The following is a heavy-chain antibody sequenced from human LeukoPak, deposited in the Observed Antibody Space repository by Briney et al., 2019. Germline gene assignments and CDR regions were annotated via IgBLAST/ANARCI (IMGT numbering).Heavy chain of an antibody. D-gene: IGHD2-15*01. CDR2: ISGSGGST. V-gene: IGHV3-23*01. CDR1: GFTFSSYA. J-gene: IGHJ4*02. Sequence: GGSLRLSCAASGFTFSSYAMSWVRQAPGKGLEWVSAISGSGGSTYYADSVKGRFTISGDNSKNTLYLQMNSLRAEDTAVYYCAKHRVVVVAAWTYWGQGTLVTVSS. CDR3: AKHRVVVVAAWTY.